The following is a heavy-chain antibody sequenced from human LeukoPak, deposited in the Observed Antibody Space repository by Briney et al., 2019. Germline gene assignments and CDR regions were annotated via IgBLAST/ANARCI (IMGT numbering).Heavy chain of an antibody. J-gene: IGHJ4*02. CDR1: GFAFNTYG. CDR3: AKEKVSEIGYYDY. Sequence: PGGSLTLSCVASGFAFNTYGMLWVRQAPGEGLEWVASIRHDGAYKYYADSVKGRFTISRDNSKNMVYLQMNRPRVEDTAVYYCAKEKVSEIGYYDYWGQGILVAVSS. V-gene: IGHV3-30*02. CDR2: IRHDGAYK.